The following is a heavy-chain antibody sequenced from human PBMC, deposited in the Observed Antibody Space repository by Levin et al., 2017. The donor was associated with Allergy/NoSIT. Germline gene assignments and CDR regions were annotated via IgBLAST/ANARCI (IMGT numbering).Heavy chain of an antibody. Sequence: GASVKVSCKASGYTFTDYYMHWVRQAPGQGLEWMGWINPSSGGAKYAQKFQGRVTMTRDTSISTVYMELSSLRSDDTAVYYCARDPVAGTSKNDVFDIWGQGTMVTVSS. J-gene: IGHJ3*02. CDR2: INPSSGGA. D-gene: IGHD2-15*01. CDR3: ARDPVAGTSKNDVFDI. V-gene: IGHV1-2*02. CDR1: GYTFTDYY.